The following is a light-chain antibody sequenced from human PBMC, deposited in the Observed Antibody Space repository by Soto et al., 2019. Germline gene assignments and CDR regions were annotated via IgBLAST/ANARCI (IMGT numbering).Light chain of an antibody. CDR1: SSDGGGYNY. CDR3: SSYTSDITPYV. J-gene: IGLJ1*01. Sequence: QSVLTQPASVSGSPGQSITISCTGTSSDGGGYNYVSWYQQHPGKAPKLTIYDVSTRPSGVSNRFSGSKSGNTASLTISGLQAEDESDYYCSSYTSDITPYVFGAGTKVTVL. CDR2: DVS. V-gene: IGLV2-14*01.